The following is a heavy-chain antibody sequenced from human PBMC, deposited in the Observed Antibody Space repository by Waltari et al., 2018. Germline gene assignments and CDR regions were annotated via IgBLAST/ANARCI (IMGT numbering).Heavy chain of an antibody. Sequence: EVKLLQSGDEVKKPGESLKISCKGSGYSFTSYGSALVRQMPVKGLEWMGIIYPGDSDTRYSPSFQGQVTISADKSISTAYLQWSSLKASDTAMYYCARTPWYSGSYYYFDYWGQGTLVTVSS. D-gene: IGHD1-26*01. CDR2: IYPGDSDT. CDR3: ARTPWYSGSYYYFDY. V-gene: IGHV5-51*01. J-gene: IGHJ4*02. CDR1: GYSFTSYG.